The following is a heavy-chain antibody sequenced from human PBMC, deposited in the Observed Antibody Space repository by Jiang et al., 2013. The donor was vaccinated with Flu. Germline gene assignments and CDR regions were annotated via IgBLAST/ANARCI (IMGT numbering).Heavy chain of an antibody. Sequence: VQLLESGGGLVQPGGSLRLSCAASGFTFSSYAMAWVRQAPGKGLEWVSGINHSGGSTYYADSVKGRFTISRDNSKNTLYLQMNSLRAEDTAVYYCAKDLWESDTAMFHFDYWGQGTLVTVSS. CDR3: AKDLWESDTAMFHFDY. CDR2: INHSGGST. J-gene: IGHJ4*02. D-gene: IGHD5-18*01. CDR1: GFTFSSYA. V-gene: IGHV3-23*01.